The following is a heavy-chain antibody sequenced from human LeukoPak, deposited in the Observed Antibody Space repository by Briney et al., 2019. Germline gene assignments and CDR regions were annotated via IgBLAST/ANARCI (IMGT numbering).Heavy chain of an antibody. Sequence: GSLRLSCAASGFTFSSYAMSWVRQAPGKGLEWVSAISGSGGSTYYADSVKGRFTISRENSKKTLYLQMNSLSADDTAVYYCAKVRDTSDYWGQGTLVTASS. CDR2: ISGSGGST. J-gene: IGHJ4*02. V-gene: IGHV3-23*01. CDR1: GFTFSSYA. D-gene: IGHD2-21*01. CDR3: AKVRDTSDY.